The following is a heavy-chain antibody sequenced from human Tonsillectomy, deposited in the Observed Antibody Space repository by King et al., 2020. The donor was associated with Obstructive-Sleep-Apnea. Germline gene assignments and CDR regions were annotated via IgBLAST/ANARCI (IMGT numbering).Heavy chain of an antibody. J-gene: IGHJ4*02. V-gene: IGHV4-59*01. CDR1: GGSIISYY. CDR2: IYYMGCT. D-gene: IGHD2-21*01. Sequence: QLQESGPGLVKPSETLSLTCTVSGGSIISYYWSWIRQPPGKGLEWIGYIYYMGCTNYNPSLKSRVTISVDTSRNQFSLKLSSVTAADTAVYYCARAGGDGEIDYWGQGTLVTVSS. CDR3: ARAGGDGEIDY.